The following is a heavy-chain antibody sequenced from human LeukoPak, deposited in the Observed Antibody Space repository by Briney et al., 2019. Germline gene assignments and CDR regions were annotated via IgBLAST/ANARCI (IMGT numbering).Heavy chain of an antibody. V-gene: IGHV3-74*01. Sequence: GGSLRLSCAASGFAFSTYWIHWVRQAPGKGLVWVSSITGGGGSTYYADSVKGRFTISRDNAKNTLYLQMNSLRAEDTAVFYCARDEESEVPSIRGFDFWGQGTLVTVSS. D-gene: IGHD3-10*01. J-gene: IGHJ4*02. CDR1: GFAFSTYW. CDR3: ARDEESEVPSIRGFDF. CDR2: ITGGGGST.